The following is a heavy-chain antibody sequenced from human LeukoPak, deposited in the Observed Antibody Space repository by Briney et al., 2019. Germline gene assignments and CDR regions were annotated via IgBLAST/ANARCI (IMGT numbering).Heavy chain of an antibody. D-gene: IGHD5-18*01. J-gene: IGHJ4*02. CDR1: GGSFSGYY. Sequence: ETLSLTCAVYGGSFSGYYWSWIRQPPGKGLEWIGEINHSGSTNYNPSLKSRVTISVDTSKNQFSLNLSSVTAADTAVYYCAGGPWELWFLYWGQGTLVTVSS. CDR2: INHSGST. CDR3: AGGPWELWFLY. V-gene: IGHV4-34*01.